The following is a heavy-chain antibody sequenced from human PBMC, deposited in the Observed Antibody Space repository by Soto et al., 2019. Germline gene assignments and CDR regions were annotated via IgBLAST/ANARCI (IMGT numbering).Heavy chain of an antibody. CDR1: GGSISSSSYY. CDR3: ARNGASIAAAQGWFDP. D-gene: IGHD6-13*01. J-gene: IGHJ5*02. CDR2: IYYSGST. Sequence: SETLSLTCTVSGGSISSSSYYWGWIRQPPGKGLEWIGSIYYSGSTYYNPSLKSRVTISVDTSKDQFSLKLSSVTAADTAVYYCARNGASIAAAQGWFDPWGQGTLVTVSS. V-gene: IGHV4-39*01.